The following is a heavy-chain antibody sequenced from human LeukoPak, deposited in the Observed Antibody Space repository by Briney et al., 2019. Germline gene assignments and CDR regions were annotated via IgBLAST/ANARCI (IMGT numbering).Heavy chain of an antibody. CDR3: ARDKGFGELASDAFGI. D-gene: IGHD3-10*01. V-gene: IGHV4-30-2*01. CDR2: ISHSGST. Sequence: SQTLSLTCTVSGGPISSDTYYLSWIRQPPGEGLEWIGYISHSGSTYYSPSLKGRVTISIDRSKNQFSLKLSSVTAADTAVYYCARDKGFGELASDAFGIWGQGTMVTVSS. J-gene: IGHJ3*02. CDR1: GGPISSDTYY.